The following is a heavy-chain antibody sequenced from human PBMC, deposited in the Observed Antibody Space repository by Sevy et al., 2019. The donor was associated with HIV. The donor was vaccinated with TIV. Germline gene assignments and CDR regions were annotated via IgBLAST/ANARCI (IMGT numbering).Heavy chain of an antibody. D-gene: IGHD4-17*01. CDR2: ITNSGSSI. CDR3: ARDLPPSATTVAHFDY. Sequence: GGSLRLSCTASGFTFSSYEMNWVRQPPGKGLEWVSYITNSGSSIYYSDSVRGRFTVSRDNAKNSLYLQMKSLRAEDTAVYYCARDLPPSATTVAHFDYWGRGTLVTVSS. J-gene: IGHJ4*02. CDR1: GFTFSSYE. V-gene: IGHV3-48*03.